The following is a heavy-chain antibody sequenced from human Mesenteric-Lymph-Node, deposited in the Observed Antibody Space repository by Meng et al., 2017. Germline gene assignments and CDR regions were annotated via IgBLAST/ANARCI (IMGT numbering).Heavy chain of an antibody. D-gene: IGHD4/OR15-4a*01. J-gene: IGHJ4*02. Sequence: QVQLVQSGAEVRKPGASVQFSCKTSGYTFTSQFVHWVRRAPGQGLEWMGRINPVSGDTDYEEKFQGRVTMTRDTSISTAYMELSRVQSDDTGMYYCARDHYGAGVDYWGQGTLVTVSS. CDR3: ARDHYGAGVDY. CDR1: GYTFTSQF. V-gene: IGHV1-2*05. CDR2: INPVSGDT.